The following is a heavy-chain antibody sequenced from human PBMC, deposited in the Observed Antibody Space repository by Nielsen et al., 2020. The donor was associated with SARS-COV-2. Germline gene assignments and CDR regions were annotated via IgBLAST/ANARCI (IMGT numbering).Heavy chain of an antibody. D-gene: IGHD6-13*01. Sequence: ASVKVSCKPSGDTFTTYYMHWVRQAPGQGLERMGIINPSGGSTSSAQKFQGRVTMTRDTSTSTLYMELSSLRSEDTAVYYCARALAAANSYYFDYWGQGTLVTVSS. J-gene: IGHJ4*02. CDR3: ARALAAANSYYFDY. V-gene: IGHV1-46*01. CDR2: INPSGGST. CDR1: GDTFTTYY.